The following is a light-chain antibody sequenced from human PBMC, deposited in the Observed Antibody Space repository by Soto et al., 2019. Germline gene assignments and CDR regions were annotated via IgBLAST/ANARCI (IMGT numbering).Light chain of an antibody. J-gene: IGLJ3*02. V-gene: IGLV2-23*01. Sequence: QSGLTQPASVSESPGQSITISCTGSNSDVGSYSLVSWFQQHPGRAPKLMIYEGTERPSGVSDRFSGSKSGNTASLTISGLQAEDEADYYCCSYAGLNTWVFGGGTKLTVL. CDR3: CSYAGLNTWV. CDR1: NSDVGSYSL. CDR2: EGT.